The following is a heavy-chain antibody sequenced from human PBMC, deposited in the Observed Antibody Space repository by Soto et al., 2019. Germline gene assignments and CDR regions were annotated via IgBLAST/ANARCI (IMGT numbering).Heavy chain of an antibody. Sequence: ASVKVSCKASGYTFTSYGISWVRQAPGQGLEWMGWISAYNGNTKYAQKLQGRVTMTTDTSTGTAYMELRSLRSDDTAVYYCARGVGSGSYYNQYNWFDPWGQGTLVTVSS. D-gene: IGHD3-10*01. V-gene: IGHV1-18*01. CDR2: ISAYNGNT. J-gene: IGHJ5*02. CDR1: GYTFTSYG. CDR3: ARGVGSGSYYNQYNWFDP.